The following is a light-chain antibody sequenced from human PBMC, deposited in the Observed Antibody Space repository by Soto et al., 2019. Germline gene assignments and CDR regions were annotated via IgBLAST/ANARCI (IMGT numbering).Light chain of an antibody. V-gene: IGKV1-17*01. CDR3: LQHNSYPLT. Sequence: DIQMTQSPSSLSAPVGGRVTITCRASQGIRRDLGWYQQKPGKAPTRLIYAVSSLHSGVPSRFSGSGSGTEITLTISSLQPEDSVTYYCLQHNSYPLTCGGGTKVEIK. CDR2: AVS. J-gene: IGKJ4*01. CDR1: QGIRRD.